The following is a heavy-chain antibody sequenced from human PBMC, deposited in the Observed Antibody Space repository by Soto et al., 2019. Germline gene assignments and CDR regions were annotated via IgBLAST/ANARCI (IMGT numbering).Heavy chain of an antibody. CDR3: VMVDNYVTPTPQDV. CDR2: ISTYTGNT. J-gene: IGHJ6*02. CDR1: GYIFVNYV. D-gene: IGHD3-16*01. Sequence: QVQLVQSGDEVKKPGASVKVSCKASGYIFVNYVIAWVRQAPGQGLEWMGWISTYTGNTQSATKVQGRLTMTTDTSTSTAYMDLGTLTSDATAVYYCVMVDNYVTPTPQDVWGQGTTVTVSS. V-gene: IGHV1-18*01.